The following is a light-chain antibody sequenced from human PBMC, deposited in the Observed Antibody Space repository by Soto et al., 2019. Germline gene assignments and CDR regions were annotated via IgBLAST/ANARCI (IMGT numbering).Light chain of an antibody. CDR3: NSFTTSSTLV. J-gene: IGLJ2*01. Sequence: QSVLTQPASVSGSPGQSITISCTGTSSDVGAYNYVSWYQHHPGKAPKLMIYDVSNRPSGVSNRFSGSKSGNTASLTISGVQAGDEADYYCNSFTTSSTLVFGGGTKLTVL. V-gene: IGLV2-14*03. CDR2: DVS. CDR1: SSDVGAYNY.